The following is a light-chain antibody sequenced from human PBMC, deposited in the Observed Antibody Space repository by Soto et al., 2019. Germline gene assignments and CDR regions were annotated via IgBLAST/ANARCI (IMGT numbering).Light chain of an antibody. J-gene: IGLJ2*01. V-gene: IGLV5-37*01. Sequence: QPVLTQPPSSSASPGESARLTCTLPSDINVGRYNIYWYQQRPGSPPRYLLYYFSDSDNGQGSGVPSRFSGSKDASANAGILLISGLQFDDEADYYCMIWPSNTMVFGGGTKVTVL. CDR1: SDINVGRYN. CDR2: YFSDSDN. CDR3: MIWPSNTMV.